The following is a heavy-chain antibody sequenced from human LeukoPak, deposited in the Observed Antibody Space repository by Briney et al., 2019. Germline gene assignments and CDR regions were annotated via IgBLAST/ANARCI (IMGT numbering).Heavy chain of an antibody. J-gene: IGHJ5*02. Sequence: GASVKVSCKASGYTFTSYGISWVRQAPGQGLEWMGWISAYNGNTNYAQKLQGRVTMTTDTSTSTAYMELRSLRSEDTAVYYCARDLDSSSSFSWFDPWGQGTLVTVSS. CDR2: ISAYNGNT. D-gene: IGHD6-6*01. CDR3: ARDLDSSSSFSWFDP. CDR1: GYTFTSYG. V-gene: IGHV1-18*01.